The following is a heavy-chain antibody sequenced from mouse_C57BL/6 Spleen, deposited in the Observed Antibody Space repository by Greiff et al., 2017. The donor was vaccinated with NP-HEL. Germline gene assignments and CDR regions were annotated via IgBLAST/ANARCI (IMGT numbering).Heavy chain of an antibody. Sequence: QVQLQQSGAELVKPGASVKLSCKASGYTFTEYTIHWVKQRSGQGLEWIGWFYPGSGSIKYNEKFKDKATLTADKSSSTVYMELSRLTSEDSAVYFCARHEGGPQLGGPYFDYWGQGTTLTVSS. J-gene: IGHJ2*01. CDR2: FYPGSGSI. D-gene: IGHD4-1*02. V-gene: IGHV1-62-2*01. CDR1: GYTFTEYT. CDR3: ARHEGGPQLGGPYFDY.